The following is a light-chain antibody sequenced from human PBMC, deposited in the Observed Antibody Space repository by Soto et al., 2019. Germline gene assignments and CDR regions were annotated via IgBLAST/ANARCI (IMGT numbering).Light chain of an antibody. CDR2: EVN. CDR3: FSLTTTSTHV. Sequence: QSALTQPASLSGSPGQSITISCTGTSRDIGAYDYVSWFHQHPGKAPKLMTSEVNNRPSGVSNRFSGSKSGNTAYLTISGLQVEYQAEYFCFSLTTTSTHVFGTGTKVTVL. CDR1: SRDIGAYDY. V-gene: IGLV2-14*01. J-gene: IGLJ1*01.